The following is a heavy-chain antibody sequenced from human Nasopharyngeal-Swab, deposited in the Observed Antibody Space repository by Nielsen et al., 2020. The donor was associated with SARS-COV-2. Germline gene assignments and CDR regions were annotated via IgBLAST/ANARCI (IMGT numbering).Heavy chain of an antibody. J-gene: IGHJ4*02. Sequence: GESLKISCAASGFTVSSNYMSWVRQAPGKGLEWVSVIYSGGSTYYADSVKGRFTISRHNSKNTLYLQMNSLRAEGTAVYYCARDLDSGSYPYWGQGTLVTVSS. V-gene: IGHV3-53*04. D-gene: IGHD1-26*01. CDR1: GFTVSSNY. CDR2: IYSGGST. CDR3: ARDLDSGSYPY.